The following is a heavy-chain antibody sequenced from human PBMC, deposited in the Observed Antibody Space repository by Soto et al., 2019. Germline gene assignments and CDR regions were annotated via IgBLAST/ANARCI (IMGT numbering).Heavy chain of an antibody. CDR1: GYSFTSYW. CDR2: IYPADSDT. Sequence: LKISCKASGYSFTSYWIGWVRHMPGKGLEWMGIIYPADSDTRNSPSFQGQVTISADKSINTAYLQWSSLKASDTAMYYCARHNYYDNSVGVDVWGQGTTVTVSS. CDR3: ARHNYYDNSVGVDV. V-gene: IGHV5-51*01. D-gene: IGHD3-22*01. J-gene: IGHJ6*02.